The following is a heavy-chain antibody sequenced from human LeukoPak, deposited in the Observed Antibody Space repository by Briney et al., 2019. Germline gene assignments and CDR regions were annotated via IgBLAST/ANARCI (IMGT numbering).Heavy chain of an antibody. CDR2: IKQDGSEK. D-gene: IGHD6-6*01. CDR3: ARDEYSSSPGYYYYYMDV. CDR1: GFTFSSYW. Sequence: GGSLRLSCAASGFTFSSYWMSWVRQPPGNGLEWVANIKQDGSEKYYVDSEKGRFTISRDNANNSLCLQMNSLRAEDTAVYYCARDEYSSSPGYYYYYMDVWGKGTTVTVSS. V-gene: IGHV3-7*01. J-gene: IGHJ6*03.